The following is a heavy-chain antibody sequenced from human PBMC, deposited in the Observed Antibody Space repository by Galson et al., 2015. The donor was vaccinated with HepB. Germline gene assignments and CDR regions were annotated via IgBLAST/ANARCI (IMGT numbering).Heavy chain of an antibody. CDR3: ARTFYFDY. D-gene: IGHD3-16*01. V-gene: IGHV3-30*04. CDR1: GFTFSSYA. Sequence: SLRLSCAASGFTFSSYAMNWVRQAPGKGLEWVAVLSSHGDNEYYADSVKGRFTISRDNSENTVYQQMNSLRVEDTAVYYCARTFYFDYWGQGTLVTVSS. CDR2: LSSHGDNE. J-gene: IGHJ4*02.